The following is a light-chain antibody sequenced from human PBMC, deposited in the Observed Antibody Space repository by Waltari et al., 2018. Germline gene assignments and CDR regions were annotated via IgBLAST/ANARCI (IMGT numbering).Light chain of an antibody. J-gene: IGKJ3*01. CDR1: QSLVHSDGNTY. CDR3: MQGTHWLS. CDR2: NVC. Sequence: DVVLTQSPLSLPVTLGQRASIPCRSSQSLVHSDGNTYLNWVQQSPGQSPRRLIYNVCKRDSGVPDRFSGSGSGTDFTRKISRVEAEDVGIYYCMQGTHWLSFGPGTRVDIK. V-gene: IGKV2-30*02.